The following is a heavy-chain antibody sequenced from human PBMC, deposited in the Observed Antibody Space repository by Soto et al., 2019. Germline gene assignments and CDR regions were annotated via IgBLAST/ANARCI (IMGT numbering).Heavy chain of an antibody. Sequence: QVQLQESGPGLVKPSETLSLTCTVSGDSVSRDNYYWTWIRQPPGKGLEGIGYIYSSGSTNYNPSLMSRVTRSRDTSSNQISLKLTSVTAADTAVYYCARDIRGYSRAFDYWGQGTLVTVSS. V-gene: IGHV4-61*01. J-gene: IGHJ4*02. D-gene: IGHD5-18*01. CDR2: IYSSGST. CDR3: ARDIRGYSRAFDY. CDR1: GDSVSRDNYY.